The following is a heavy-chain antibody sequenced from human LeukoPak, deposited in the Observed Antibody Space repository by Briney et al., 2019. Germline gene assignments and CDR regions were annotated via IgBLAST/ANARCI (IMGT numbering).Heavy chain of an antibody. J-gene: IGHJ4*02. V-gene: IGHV3-7*01. CDR1: GFTFSSYW. CDR2: IQQEGSEI. Sequence: GGSLRLSCSASGFTFSSYWMDWVRQAPGMGLEWVANIQQEGSEIYYVDSVKGRFTISRDNAKNSLYLQMNNLRAEDTAVYYCARDQGAYCGGDCYSFDYWGQGTLVTVSS. CDR3: ARDQGAYCGGDCYSFDY. D-gene: IGHD2-21*02.